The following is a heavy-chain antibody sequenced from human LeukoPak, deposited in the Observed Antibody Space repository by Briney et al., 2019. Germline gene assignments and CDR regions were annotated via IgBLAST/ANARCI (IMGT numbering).Heavy chain of an antibody. CDR3: ARGVNIMGATEGYYFDY. V-gene: IGHV3-30*04. D-gene: IGHD1-26*01. CDR2: ISYDGSDK. J-gene: IGHJ4*02. Sequence: GGSLRLSCAASGFTFSSYTMHWVRQAPGKGLEWVAVISYDGSDKYYANSVKGRFTISRDNSENTLYLQMNSLRAEDTAVYYCARGVNIMGATEGYYFDYWGQGTLVTVSS. CDR1: GFTFSSYT.